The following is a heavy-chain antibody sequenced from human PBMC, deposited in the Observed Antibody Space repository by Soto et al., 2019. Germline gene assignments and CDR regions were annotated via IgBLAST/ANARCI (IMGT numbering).Heavy chain of an antibody. CDR1: GYTFTGYY. CDR2: INPNSGGT. CDR3: ARGLHLVPAALGSYGMDV. J-gene: IGHJ6*02. V-gene: IGHV1-2*04. Sequence: EASVKVSCKASGYTFTGYYMHWVRQAPGQGLEWMGWINPNSGGTNYAQKFQGWVTMTRDTSISTAYMELSRLRSDDTAVYYCARGLHLVPAALGSYGMDVWGQGTTVTVSS. D-gene: IGHD2-2*01.